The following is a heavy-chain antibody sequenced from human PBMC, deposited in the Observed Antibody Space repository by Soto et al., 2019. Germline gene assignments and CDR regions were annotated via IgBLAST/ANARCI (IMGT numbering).Heavy chain of an antibody. J-gene: IGHJ4*02. CDR2: IYAGGTT. CDR1: GGSISSAAYC. D-gene: IGHD7-27*01. Sequence: QVQLQESGPRLVSPSQTLSLTCTVSGGSISSAAYCWSWIRQSPDKGLEWIGHIYAGGTTYSSPSLKGRXTXSAXTSETQFSLKLSSVSAADTAVYYCARGPSGDKIDCWGQGIQVTVSS. V-gene: IGHV4-30-4*01. CDR3: ARGPSGDKIDC.